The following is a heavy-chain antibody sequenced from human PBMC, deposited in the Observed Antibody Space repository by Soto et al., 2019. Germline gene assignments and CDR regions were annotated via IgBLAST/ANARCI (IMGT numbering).Heavy chain of an antibody. CDR2: IIPISETT. CDR3: VRPRPSGENYGMDV. CDR1: GGTFSSLD. V-gene: IGHV1-69*06. J-gene: IGHJ6*02. Sequence: GASVKVSCKASGGTFSSLDINWVRQAPGQGLEWMGGIIPISETTNYAQIFQGRVSIVADKSTSTAYMELSRLRAEDTAVYYCVRPRPSGENYGMDVWGQGTTVTVSS. D-gene: IGHD3-16*01.